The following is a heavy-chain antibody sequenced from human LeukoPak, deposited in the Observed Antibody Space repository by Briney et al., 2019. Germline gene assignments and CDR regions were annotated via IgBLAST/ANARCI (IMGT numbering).Heavy chain of an antibody. Sequence: ASVKVSCKASGYTFTSYDINWVRQATGQGLEWMGWMNPNSGNTGYAQKFQGRVTMTRNTSISTAYMELSSLRSEDTAVYYCARWRSGYCSGGSCFDPWGQGTLVTVSS. CDR2: MNPNSGNT. D-gene: IGHD2-15*01. V-gene: IGHV1-8*01. CDR1: GYTFTSYD. CDR3: ARWRSGYCSGGSCFDP. J-gene: IGHJ5*02.